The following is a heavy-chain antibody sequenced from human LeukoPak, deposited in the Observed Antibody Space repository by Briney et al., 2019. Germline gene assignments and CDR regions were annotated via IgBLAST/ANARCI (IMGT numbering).Heavy chain of an antibody. CDR3: ARERKLELPDY. V-gene: IGHV1-18*04. D-gene: IGHD1-7*01. J-gene: IGHJ4*02. CDR2: ISAYNGNT. Sequence: ASVKVSCKASGYTFTGYYMHWVRQAPGQGLEWMGWISAYNGNTNYAQKLQGRVTMTTDTSASTAYMELRSLRSDDTAVYYCARERKLELPDYWGQGTLVTVSS. CDR1: GYTFTGYY.